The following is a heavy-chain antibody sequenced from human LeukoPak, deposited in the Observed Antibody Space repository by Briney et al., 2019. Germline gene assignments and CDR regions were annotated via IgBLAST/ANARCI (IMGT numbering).Heavy chain of an antibody. CDR3: ARDQYSSIDY. D-gene: IGHD6-13*01. CDR1: GITFSSYG. J-gene: IGHJ4*02. V-gene: IGHV3-30*03. CDR2: ISYDGSNK. Sequence: GGSLRLSCAASGITFSSYGIHWVRQAPGKGLEWVAVISYDGSNKYYADSVKGRFTISRDNSKNTLYLQMNSLRAEDTAVYYCARDQYSSIDYWGQGTLVTVSS.